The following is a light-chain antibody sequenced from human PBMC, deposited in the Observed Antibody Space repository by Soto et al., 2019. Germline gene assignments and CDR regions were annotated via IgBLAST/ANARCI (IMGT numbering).Light chain of an antibody. CDR1: SSNIWSNY. CDR3: AAWDDSLSGVV. Sequence: QSVLTQPPSASGTAGQRGTISCSGSSSNIWSNYVYWYQQLPGTAPKLHIYRNNQRPSGVPDRFSGSKYGTSASLASSGLRTEDDANYYCAAWDDSLSGVVFGGGTKVTVL. V-gene: IGLV1-47*01. CDR2: RNN. J-gene: IGLJ3*02.